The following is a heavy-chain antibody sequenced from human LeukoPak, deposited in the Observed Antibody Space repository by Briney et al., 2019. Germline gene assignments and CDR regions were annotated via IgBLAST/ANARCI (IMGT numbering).Heavy chain of an antibody. D-gene: IGHD6-19*01. CDR3: ARDVVRAVAGFIDY. CDR1: GFTFSSYS. V-gene: IGHV3-21*01. J-gene: IGHJ4*02. Sequence: WGSLRLSCAASGFTFSSYSMNWVRQAPGKGLEWVSSISSSSSYIYYADSVKGRFTISRDNAKNSLYLQMNSLRAEDTAVYYCARDVVRAVAGFIDYWGQGTLVTVSS. CDR2: ISSSSSYI.